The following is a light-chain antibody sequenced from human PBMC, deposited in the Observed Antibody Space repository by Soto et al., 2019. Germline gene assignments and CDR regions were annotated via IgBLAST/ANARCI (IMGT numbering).Light chain of an antibody. CDR2: DAS. V-gene: IGKV1-5*01. Sequence: DIQMTQSPSTLSASVGDRVTITCRASQSISSWLAWYQQKPGKAPNLLIYDASSLESGVPSRFSGNGSGTEFTLSISSLQPDDFATYYCQQYNSYTWTFGQGTKVEIK. J-gene: IGKJ1*01. CDR3: QQYNSYTWT. CDR1: QSISSW.